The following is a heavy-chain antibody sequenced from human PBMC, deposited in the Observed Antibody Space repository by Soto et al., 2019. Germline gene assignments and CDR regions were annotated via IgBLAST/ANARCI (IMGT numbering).Heavy chain of an antibody. CDR3: ARGLFSENYYSGGWYSFDY. D-gene: IGHD1-26*01. J-gene: IGHJ4*02. Sequence: QVQLQQWGAGLLKPSETLSLTCAVYGGSFSGYSWTWIRQSPGKGLEWIGQINHSGSTTYNPYLKTPVTISLATSKNQFSLDLTSVTAADTAVYYCARGLFSENYYSGGWYSFDYWGQGTLVTVSS. CDR1: GGSFSGYS. CDR2: INHSGST. V-gene: IGHV4-34*01.